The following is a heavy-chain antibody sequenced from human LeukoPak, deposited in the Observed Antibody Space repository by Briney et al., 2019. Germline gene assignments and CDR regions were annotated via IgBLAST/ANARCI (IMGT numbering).Heavy chain of an antibody. CDR3: ARGGSAYSSSWSTFDD. CDR1: GFTFSSCG. J-gene: IGHJ4*02. Sequence: LPGGSLRLSCVTSGFTFSSCGMSWVRQAPGKGLEWVSGIFGNGGGTLYADSVKGRFTISRDNAKNTLFLQMNSLRVEDTAVYYCARGGSAYSSSWSTFDDWGQGTLVTVSA. CDR2: IFGNGGGT. V-gene: IGHV3-23*01. D-gene: IGHD6-13*01.